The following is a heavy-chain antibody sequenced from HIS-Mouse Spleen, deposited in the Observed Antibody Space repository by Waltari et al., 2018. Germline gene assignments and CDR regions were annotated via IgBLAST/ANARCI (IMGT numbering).Heavy chain of an antibody. CDR2: IWYDGSNK. J-gene: IGHJ3*02. CDR1: GLTFSSCA. V-gene: IGHV3-33*06. Sequence: QVQLVESGGGVVQPGRSLTLSCAAYGLTFSSCALPWLRPAPGKGREWVAVIWYDGSNKYYADSVKGRFTISRDNSKNTLYLQMNSLRAEDTAVYYCAKDLDSSSSGAFDIWGQGTMVTVSS. D-gene: IGHD6-6*01. CDR3: AKDLDSSSSGAFDI.